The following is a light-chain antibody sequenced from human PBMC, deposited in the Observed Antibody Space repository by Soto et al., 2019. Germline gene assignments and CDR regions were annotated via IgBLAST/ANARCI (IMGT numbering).Light chain of an antibody. Sequence: QSALTQPASVSGSPGQSITLSCTGTSSDVGGYNYVSWYQQHPGQAPKLMIYDVSNRPSGVSNRFSGSKSGNTASLTISGLQAEDEADYYCSSYTGSSTYVVFGGGTKLTVL. V-gene: IGLV2-14*01. CDR3: SSYTGSSTYVV. CDR1: SSDVGGYNY. CDR2: DVS. J-gene: IGLJ2*01.